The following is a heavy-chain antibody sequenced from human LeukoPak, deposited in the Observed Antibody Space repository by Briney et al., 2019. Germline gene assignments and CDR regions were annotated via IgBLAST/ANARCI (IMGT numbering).Heavy chain of an antibody. J-gene: IGHJ4*02. CDR1: GYSFTTYL. CDR3: ARLVSIYGDYIDY. Sequence: GESLKISCKGSGYSFTTYLIGWVRQMPGKGLEWMGIIYPDNSDTRYSPSFQGQVTISVDKSISTAYLQWSSLKASDTAIYYCARLVSIYGDYIDYWGQGTLATLSS. V-gene: IGHV5-51*01. D-gene: IGHD4-17*01. CDR2: IYPDNSDT.